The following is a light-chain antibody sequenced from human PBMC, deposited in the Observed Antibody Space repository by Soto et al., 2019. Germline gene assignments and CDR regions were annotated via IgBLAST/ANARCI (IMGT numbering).Light chain of an antibody. V-gene: IGKV3-20*01. CDR3: QQYGSSSYT. J-gene: IGKJ2*01. CDR1: QSISSSY. CDR2: AAS. Sequence: EIVLTQSPGTLSLSPGERATLSCRASQSISSSYLAWYQQKPGLVPRLLIYAASSRATGIPDRFSGSGSGTVFTLTISRLEPEDFAVYYCQQYGSSSYTFGQGTQLEIK.